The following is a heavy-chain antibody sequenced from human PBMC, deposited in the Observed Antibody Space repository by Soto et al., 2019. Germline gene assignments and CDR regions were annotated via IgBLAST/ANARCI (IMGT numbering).Heavy chain of an antibody. CDR2: IIPIFGTA. CDR3: ASTVVTRGSFDY. J-gene: IGHJ4*02. CDR1: GGTFSSYA. Sequence: SVKVSCRASGGTFSSYAISWVRQAPGQGLEWMGGIIPIFGTANYAQKFQGRVTITADESTSTAYMELSSLRSEDTAVYYCASTVVTRGSFDYGGQGTLVTVSS. D-gene: IGHD2-21*02. V-gene: IGHV1-69*13.